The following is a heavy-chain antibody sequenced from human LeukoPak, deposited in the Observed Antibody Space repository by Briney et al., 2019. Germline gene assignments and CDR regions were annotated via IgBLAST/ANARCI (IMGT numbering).Heavy chain of an antibody. CDR1: GYTFTGYY. CDR2: INPNSGGT. J-gene: IGHJ4*02. V-gene: IGHV1-2*02. CDR3: ARALLFTMVRGVEIDY. Sequence: GASVKVSCKASGYTFTGYYMHRVRQAPGQGLEWMGWINPNSGGTNYAQKFQGRVTMTRDTSISTAYMELSRLRSDDTAVYYCARALLFTMVRGVEIDYWGQGTLVTVSS. D-gene: IGHD3-10*01.